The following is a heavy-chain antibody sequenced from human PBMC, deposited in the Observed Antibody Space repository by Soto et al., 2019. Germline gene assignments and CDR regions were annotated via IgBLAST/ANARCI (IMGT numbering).Heavy chain of an antibody. Sequence: EVQLLESGGGLVQPGGSLRLSCTASGFTFSGYAMTWVRQAPGKGLEWVSAIRGSGDNTYYADSVKGRFTISRDNSKNTLFLQLNRLRADDTAVYYFAKDPNGDYVGAFDSWGRGTLVTVSS. CDR3: AKDPNGDYVGAFDS. CDR1: GFTFSGYA. CDR2: IRGSGDNT. J-gene: IGHJ4*02. D-gene: IGHD4-17*01. V-gene: IGHV3-23*01.